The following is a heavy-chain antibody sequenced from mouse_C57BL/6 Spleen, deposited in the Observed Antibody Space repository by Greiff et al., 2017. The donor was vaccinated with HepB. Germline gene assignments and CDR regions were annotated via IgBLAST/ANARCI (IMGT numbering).Heavy chain of an antibody. V-gene: IGHV1-42*01. CDR3: ARSGDYYGSSHWYFDV. CDR2: INPSTGGT. CDR1: GYSFTGYY. J-gene: IGHJ1*03. D-gene: IGHD1-1*01. Sequence: VQLQQSGPELVKPGASVKISCKASGYSFTGYYMNWVKQSPEKSLEWIGEINPSTGGTTYNQKFKAKATLTVDKPSSTAYMQLSSLTSEDSAVYYCARSGDYYGSSHWYFDVWGTGTTVTVSS.